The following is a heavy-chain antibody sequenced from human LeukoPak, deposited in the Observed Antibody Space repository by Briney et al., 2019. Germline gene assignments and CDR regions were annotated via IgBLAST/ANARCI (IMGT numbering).Heavy chain of an antibody. CDR2: ISSSSSYI. D-gene: IGHD1-1*01. V-gene: IGHV3-21*03. Sequence: GGSLRLSCAASGFTFSSYSMNWVRQAPGKGLEWVSSISSSSSYIYYADSVKGRFTISRDNAKNSLYLQMNSLRAEDTAVYYCARYGWNRGDPFDYWGQGTLVTVSS. CDR3: ARYGWNRGDPFDY. CDR1: GFTFSSYS. J-gene: IGHJ4*02.